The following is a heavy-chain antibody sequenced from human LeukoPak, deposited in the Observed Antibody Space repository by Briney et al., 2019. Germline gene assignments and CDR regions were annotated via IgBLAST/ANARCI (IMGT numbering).Heavy chain of an antibody. J-gene: IGHJ4*02. CDR2: IYHSGST. CDR3: ASKGYSSGWYHFFDY. Sequence: SETLSLTCAVSGGSLSSSNWWGWVRQPPGNGLEWIGEIYHSGSTNYNPSLKSRVTISVDKSKNQFSLKLSSVTAADTAVYYCASKGYSSGWYHFFDYWGQGTLVTVSS. CDR1: GGSLSSSNW. V-gene: IGHV4-4*02. D-gene: IGHD6-19*01.